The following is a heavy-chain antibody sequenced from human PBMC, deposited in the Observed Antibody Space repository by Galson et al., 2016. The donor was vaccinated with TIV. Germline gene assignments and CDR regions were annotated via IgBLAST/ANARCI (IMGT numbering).Heavy chain of an antibody. CDR1: GGTFGSYA. CDR2: IIPIYRTA. CDR3: ARGGGITGASTPFDY. J-gene: IGHJ4*02. V-gene: IGHV1-69*06. Sequence: SVKVSCKASGGTFGSYAITWVRQAPGQGPEWMGGIIPIYRTANYAEKFQGRVTVTADKSTSTAYMELSGLRFDDPAVYYCARGGGITGASTPFDYWGQGTLVTVSS. D-gene: IGHD1-14*01.